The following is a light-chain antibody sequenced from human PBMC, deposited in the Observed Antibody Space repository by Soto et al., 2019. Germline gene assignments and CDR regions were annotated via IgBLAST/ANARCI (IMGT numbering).Light chain of an antibody. J-gene: IGKJ1*01. Sequence: DIQMTQSPSTLPASVGDRVTITCRASQSIDRWLSCYQQRPVKGRRVRIWHASSLETWVPSRFSGSGSATEFTITISRLPPDDFATYYCQHCNSYGTFGQGTKVDNK. CDR3: QHCNSYGT. CDR1: QSIDRW. V-gene: IGKV1-5*01. CDR2: HAS.